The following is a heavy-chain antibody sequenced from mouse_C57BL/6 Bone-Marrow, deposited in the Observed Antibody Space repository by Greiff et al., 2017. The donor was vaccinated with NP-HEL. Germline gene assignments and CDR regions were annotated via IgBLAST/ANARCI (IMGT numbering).Heavy chain of an antibody. CDR1: GYTFTSYG. J-gene: IGHJ3*01. V-gene: IGHV1-81*01. D-gene: IGHD2-12*01. Sequence: VQLQQSGAELARPGASVKLSCKASGYTFTSYGISWVKQRTGQGLEWIGEIYPRSGNTYYNEKFKGKATLTADKSSSTAYMELRSLTSEDSAVYFCARAYYSPWFAYWGQGTLVTVSA. CDR2: IYPRSGNT. CDR3: ARAYYSPWFAY.